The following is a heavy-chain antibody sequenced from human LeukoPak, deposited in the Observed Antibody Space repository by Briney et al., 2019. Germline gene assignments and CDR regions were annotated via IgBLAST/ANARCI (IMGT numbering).Heavy chain of an antibody. D-gene: IGHD5-24*01. Sequence: PGGSLRLSCAASGFTFSSYAMHWVRQAPGKGLEWVAVVSYDGSNKYYADSVKGRFTISRDNSKNTLYLQMNSLGAEDTAVYYCARDGRWLQSQGGKANFDYWGQGTLVTVSS. CDR2: VSYDGSNK. J-gene: IGHJ4*02. CDR3: ARDGRWLQSQGGKANFDY. V-gene: IGHV3-30-3*01. CDR1: GFTFSSYA.